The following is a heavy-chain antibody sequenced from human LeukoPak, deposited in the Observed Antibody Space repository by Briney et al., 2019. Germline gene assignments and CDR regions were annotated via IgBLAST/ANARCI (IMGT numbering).Heavy chain of an antibody. Sequence: ASVKVSCKASGYTFTNYDINWVRQASGQGLEWMGWMNPNSGNTGYAQKFQGRVTMTRNTSISTAYMELSSLTSEDMAVYYCARVPPVWFGDLLSRNWFDPWGQGTLVTVSS. CDR2: MNPNSGNT. CDR1: GYTFTNYD. J-gene: IGHJ5*02. D-gene: IGHD3-10*01. CDR3: ARVPPVWFGDLLSRNWFDP. V-gene: IGHV1-8*01.